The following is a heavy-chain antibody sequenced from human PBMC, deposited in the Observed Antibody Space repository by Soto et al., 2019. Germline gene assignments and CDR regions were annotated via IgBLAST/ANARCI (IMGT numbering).Heavy chain of an antibody. CDR1: GFSFSSYG. CDR2: ISYDGSNK. Sequence: QVQLVESGGNVVQPGRSLGLSCAASGFSFSSYGMHGVRQAPGKGLEWVAVISYDGSNKYYADSVKGRFTISRDNSKNTLYLQMNSLRAEDTSVYYCAKEWQIYTHIPHYYFDYWGQVTLVTVSS. D-gene: IGHD2-2*02. CDR3: AKEWQIYTHIPHYYFDY. V-gene: IGHV3-30*18. J-gene: IGHJ4*02.